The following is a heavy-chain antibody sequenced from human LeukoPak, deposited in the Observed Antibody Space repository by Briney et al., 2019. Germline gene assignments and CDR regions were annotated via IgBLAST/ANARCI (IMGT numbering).Heavy chain of an antibody. V-gene: IGHV4-39*01. D-gene: IGHD6-13*01. CDR3: ARHEIQGIAAAGINWFDP. CDR2: IYYSGST. J-gene: IGHJ5*02. Sequence: KASETLSLTCTVSGGSISSSTYSWGWIRQPPGKGLEWIGNIYYSGSTFYNPSLKSRVTISLDTSKHQFSLKLSSVTAADTAVYYCARHEIQGIAAAGINWFDPWGQGTLVTVSS. CDR1: GGSISSSTYS.